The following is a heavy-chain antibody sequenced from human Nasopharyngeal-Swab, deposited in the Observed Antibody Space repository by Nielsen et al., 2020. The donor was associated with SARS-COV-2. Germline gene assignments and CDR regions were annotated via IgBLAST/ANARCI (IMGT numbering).Heavy chain of an antibody. CDR1: GFTFGDYA. Sequence: GESLKISCTASGFTFGDYAMSWVCQAPGKGLEWVGFIRSKAYGGTTEYAASVKGRFTISRDDSKSIAYLQMNSLKTEDTAVYYCTFDSSGYYPHDAFDIWGQGTMVTVSS. CDR2: IRSKAYGGTT. V-gene: IGHV3-49*04. CDR3: TFDSSGYYPHDAFDI. J-gene: IGHJ3*02. D-gene: IGHD3-22*01.